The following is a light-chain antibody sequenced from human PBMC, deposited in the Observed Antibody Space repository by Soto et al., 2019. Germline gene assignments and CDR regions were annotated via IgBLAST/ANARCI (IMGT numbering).Light chain of an antibody. CDR3: CSYAGSDTFV. J-gene: IGLJ1*01. CDR2: DVS. Sequence: QSVLTQPRSVSGSPGQSVTISCTGTSSDVGGYNYVSWYQQHPGKAPKLTIYDVSNLPSWVPDRISGSKSGNTASLTISGLQAEDEADYYCCSYAGSDTFVFGTGTKLTVL. CDR1: SSDVGGYNY. V-gene: IGLV2-11*01.